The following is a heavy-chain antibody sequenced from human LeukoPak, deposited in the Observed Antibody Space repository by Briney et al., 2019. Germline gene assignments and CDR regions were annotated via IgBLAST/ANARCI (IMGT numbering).Heavy chain of an antibody. CDR2: LNPNSGDT. Sequence: ASVTVSCTASGYSFTDYFVHWVRQAPGQGLEWVGLLNPNSGDTNYAEKFQGRVTMIRDSAINTAYVELSRLRSDDTAVYYCARMYYYGSGTYYGDYWGQGSLVTVSS. CDR3: ARMYYYGSGTYYGDY. J-gene: IGHJ4*02. V-gene: IGHV1-2*02. D-gene: IGHD3-10*01. CDR1: GYSFTDYF.